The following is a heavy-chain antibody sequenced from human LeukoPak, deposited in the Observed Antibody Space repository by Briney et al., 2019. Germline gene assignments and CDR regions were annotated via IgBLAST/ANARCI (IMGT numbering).Heavy chain of an antibody. CDR1: GFTFSSYA. V-gene: IGHV3-23*01. CDR2: ISGSGGST. D-gene: IGHD2-21*01. Sequence: GGSLRLSCAASGFTFSSYAMSWVRQAPGKGLEWVSAISGSGGSTYYADSVKGRFTISSDNAKNSLYLQMNSLRDEDTAVYYCARESIPLDYWGQGILVTVSS. J-gene: IGHJ4*02. CDR3: ARESIPLDY.